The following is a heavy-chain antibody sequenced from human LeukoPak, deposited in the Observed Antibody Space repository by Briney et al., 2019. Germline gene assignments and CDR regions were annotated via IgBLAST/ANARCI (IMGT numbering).Heavy chain of an antibody. CDR2: ISSSSSTI. D-gene: IGHD6-19*01. CDR3: IVFAVTGTLGFDY. CDR1: GFTFSSYS. V-gene: IGHV3-48*01. Sequence: GGSLRLSCAASGFTFSSYSMNWVRQAPGKGLEWVSYISSSSSTIYYADSVKGRFTISRDNAKNSLSLQMNSLRAEDTAVYYCIVFAVTGTLGFDYWGQGTLVTVSS. J-gene: IGHJ4*02.